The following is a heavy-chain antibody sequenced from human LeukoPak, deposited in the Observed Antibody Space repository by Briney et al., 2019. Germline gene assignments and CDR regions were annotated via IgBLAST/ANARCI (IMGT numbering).Heavy chain of an antibody. J-gene: IGHJ6*03. CDR3: ARDEGSSGWFYYYYFMDL. CDR2: INPKSGDT. CDR1: GYTFSGSY. Sequence: ASVNVSCKASGYTFSGSYIHWVRQAPGQGLEWMGWINPKSGDTKYSQKFQGRVSMTSDTSIATAYMELSRLNSDDTAVYYCARDEGSSGWFYYYYFMDLWGRGTTVTVSS. V-gene: IGHV1-2*02. D-gene: IGHD6-19*01.